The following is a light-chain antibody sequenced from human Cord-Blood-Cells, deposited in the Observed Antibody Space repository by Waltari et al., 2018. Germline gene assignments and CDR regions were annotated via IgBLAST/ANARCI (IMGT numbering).Light chain of an antibody. V-gene: IGLV3-21*03. Sequence: SYVLTQPPSVSVAPGKTARITCGGNNIGSKSVHWYQQKPGQAPVLVVYDDSDRPAGIPERVAGSNSGNTATLTISRVEAGDEADYYCQVWDSSSDHPVFGGGTKLTVL. CDR1: NIGSKS. CDR2: DDS. J-gene: IGLJ2*01. CDR3: QVWDSSSDHPV.